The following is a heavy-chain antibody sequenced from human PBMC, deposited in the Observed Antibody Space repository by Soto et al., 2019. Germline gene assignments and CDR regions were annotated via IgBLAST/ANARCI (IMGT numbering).Heavy chain of an antibody. Sequence: GGSLRLSCTGSGFTFGHYAMTWFRQSPGKGLEWLAFIRNKTFGGTAEYAASVKGRFTISRDEYKSIAYLQMNNLKAEDTAVYYCTPDFWSGIYSPDGMDVWGQGTTVTVSS. CDR1: GFTFGHYA. CDR2: IRNKTFGGTA. D-gene: IGHD3-3*01. CDR3: TPDFWSGIYSPDGMDV. V-gene: IGHV3-49*03. J-gene: IGHJ6*02.